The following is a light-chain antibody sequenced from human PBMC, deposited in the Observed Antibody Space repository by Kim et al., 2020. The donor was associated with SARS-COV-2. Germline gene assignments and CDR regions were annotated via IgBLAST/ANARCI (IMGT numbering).Light chain of an antibody. J-gene: IGKJ3*01. Sequence: GSVGDRVTITCRASQSISSWLAWYQQKPGKAPQLLIYDASNLESGVPSRFSGSGSGTEFTLTIGSLQPDDFATYYCQQYNSFPFTFGPGTKVDIK. V-gene: IGKV1-5*01. CDR1: QSISSW. CDR2: DAS. CDR3: QQYNSFPFT.